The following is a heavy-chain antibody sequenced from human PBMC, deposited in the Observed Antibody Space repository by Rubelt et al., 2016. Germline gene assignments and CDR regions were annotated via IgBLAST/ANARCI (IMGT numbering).Heavy chain of an antibody. CDR2: ISPYGKWI. J-gene: IGHJ4*02. Sequence: VQLLESGGGLVQPGGSLRLSCVVSGLTFSSCCMHWVRQAPGKGLEWVSFISPYGKWIHQPDSVKGRFTISRDNSKNTGYLQKENLRAEDTAGDYLSKEAMFGRVGNFDCWGQGTLVTVSS. D-gene: IGHD1-26*01. CDR3: SKEAMFGRVGNFDC. V-gene: IGHV3-30*02. CDR1: GLTFSSCC.